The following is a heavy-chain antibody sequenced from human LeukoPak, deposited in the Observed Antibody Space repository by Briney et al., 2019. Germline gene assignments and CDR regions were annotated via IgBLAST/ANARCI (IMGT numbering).Heavy chain of an antibody. Sequence: SETLSLTYTVSGGSISSYYWSWIRQPAGKGLEWIGRIYTSGSTNYNPSLKSRVTMSVDTSKNQFSLKLSSVTAADTAVYYCARSSGFDSSGLYFDYWGQGTLVTVSS. CDR2: IYTSGST. CDR1: GGSISSYY. D-gene: IGHD3-22*01. J-gene: IGHJ4*02. CDR3: ARSSGFDSSGLYFDY. V-gene: IGHV4-4*07.